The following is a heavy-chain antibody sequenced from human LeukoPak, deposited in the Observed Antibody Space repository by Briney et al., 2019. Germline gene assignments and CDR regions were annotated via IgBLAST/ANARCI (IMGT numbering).Heavy chain of an antibody. CDR3: ARPDSSGYYPD. CDR1: GYTFTDDY. J-gene: IGHJ4*02. CDR2: INPNSGVT. Sequence: ASVKVSCKASGYTFTDDYVHWVRQAPGQGLEWMGWINPNSGVTNYAQKFQGRVTMTRDMSISTAYMELSRLRSDDTAVYYCARPDSSGYYPDWGQGTLVTVSS. D-gene: IGHD3-22*01. V-gene: IGHV1-2*02.